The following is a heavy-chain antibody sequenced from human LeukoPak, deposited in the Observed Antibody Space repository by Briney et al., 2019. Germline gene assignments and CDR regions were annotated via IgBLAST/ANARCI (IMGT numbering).Heavy chain of an antibody. CDR3: ARIGGTMVRGVIIGFPDYYYYMDV. Sequence: PSETLSLTCTVSGGSISSYYWSWIRQPPGKGLEWIGYIYYSGSTNYNPSLKSRVTISVDTSKNQFSLKLSSVTAADTAVYYCARIGGTMVRGVIIGFPDYYYYMDVWGKGTTVTVSS. D-gene: IGHD3-10*01. J-gene: IGHJ6*03. CDR2: IYYSGST. V-gene: IGHV4-59*12. CDR1: GGSISSYY.